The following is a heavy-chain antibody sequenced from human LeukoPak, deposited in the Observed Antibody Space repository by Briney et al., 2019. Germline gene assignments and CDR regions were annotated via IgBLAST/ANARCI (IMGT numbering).Heavy chain of an antibody. CDR3: ARARGRPLLIDY. Sequence: SETLSLTCTVSGGSFNNYYWNWIRQPAGKGLEWIGRIYSSGSTDYIPSLKSRVTMSVDTSKNQFSLNLTSVTAADSAVYYCARARGRPLLIDYWGQGTLVTVSS. D-gene: IGHD2-15*01. CDR1: GGSFNNYY. J-gene: IGHJ4*02. CDR2: IYSSGST. V-gene: IGHV4-4*07.